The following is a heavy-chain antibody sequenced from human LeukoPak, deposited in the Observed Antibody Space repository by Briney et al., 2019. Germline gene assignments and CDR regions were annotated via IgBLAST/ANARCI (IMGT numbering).Heavy chain of an antibody. CDR3: ARHRGSYPFDY. J-gene: IGHJ4*02. V-gene: IGHV4-39*01. CDR1: GGSISSSSYY. D-gene: IGHD1-26*01. CDR2: IYYSGST. Sequence: SETLSLTCTVSGGSISSSSYYWGWIRQPPGKGLEWIGSIYYSGSTYYNPSLKSRVTISVDTSKNQFSLKLSSATAADTAVYYCARHRGSYPFDYWGQGTLVTVSS.